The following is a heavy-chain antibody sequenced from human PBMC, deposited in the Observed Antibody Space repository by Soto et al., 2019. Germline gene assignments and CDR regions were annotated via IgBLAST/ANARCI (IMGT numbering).Heavy chain of an antibody. J-gene: IGHJ4*02. Sequence: GGSLRLSCAASGLNVFSYAMSWVRQAPGKGLEWVSGITSDYSTYYAGSVKGRFTISRDNSRNTLYLQMDSLTVEDTAVYFCAKDFYGRATYDYWGQGTSVTVSS. D-gene: IGHD3-10*01. V-gene: IGHV3-23*01. CDR3: AKDFYGRATYDY. CDR1: GLNVFSYA. CDR2: ITSDYST.